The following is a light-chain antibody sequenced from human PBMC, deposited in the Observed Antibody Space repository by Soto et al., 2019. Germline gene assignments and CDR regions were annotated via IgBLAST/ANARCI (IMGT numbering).Light chain of an antibody. CDR1: SNVVGSYTL. CDR2: EVS. CDR3: RSYAGGRTYV. Sequence: QSALTQPASVSGSPGQSITISCTGASNVVGSYTLVSWYQQHPGKAPKLMIYEVSERPSGVSNRFSGSKSDNTASLTISGLQAADEADYYCRSYAGGRTYVFGTGTKVTVL. J-gene: IGLJ1*01. V-gene: IGLV2-23*02.